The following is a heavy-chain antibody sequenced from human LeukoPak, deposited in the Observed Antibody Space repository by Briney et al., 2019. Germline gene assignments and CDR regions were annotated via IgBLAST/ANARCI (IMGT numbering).Heavy chain of an antibody. D-gene: IGHD1-26*01. J-gene: IGHJ4*02. Sequence: PGGSLRLSCAASGFTFSDHYMDWVRQAPGKGLEWVGRTGNKANSYTTEYAASAKGRFSISRDDSKNSLYLQMNSLKTGDTAVYYCARVSGTYFPFFDYWGQGTLVTVSS. CDR1: GFTFSDHY. V-gene: IGHV3-72*01. CDR3: ARVSGTYFPFFDY. CDR2: TGNKANSYTT.